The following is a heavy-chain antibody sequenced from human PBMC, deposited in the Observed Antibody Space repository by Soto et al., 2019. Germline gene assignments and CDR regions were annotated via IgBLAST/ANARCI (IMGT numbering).Heavy chain of an antibody. J-gene: IGHJ4*02. CDR2: IYYSGST. Sequence: QLQLQESGPGLVKPSETLSLTCTVSGGSISSSSYSCGWIRQPPGKGLEWIGSIYYSGSTYYNPSLKSRVTIAVDTAKSESDRKRSSGTGADTAVYYCTRHGWDIVVVVAARLPYYFDYWGQGTLVTVSS. V-gene: IGHV4-39*01. CDR3: TRHGWDIVVVVAARLPYYFDY. CDR1: GGSISSSSYS. D-gene: IGHD2-15*01.